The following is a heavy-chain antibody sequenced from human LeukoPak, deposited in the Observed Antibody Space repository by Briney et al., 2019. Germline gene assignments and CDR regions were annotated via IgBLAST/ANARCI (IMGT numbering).Heavy chain of an antibody. CDR2: INSDGSST. Sequence: GGSLRLSRAASGFTFSSYWMHWVRQAPGKGLVWVSRINSDGSSTSYADSVKGRFTISRDNAKNTLYLQMNSLRAEDTAVYYCASQYSGSYYRHFDYWGQGTLVTVSS. D-gene: IGHD1-26*01. J-gene: IGHJ4*02. CDR1: GFTFSSYW. V-gene: IGHV3-74*01. CDR3: ASQYSGSYYRHFDY.